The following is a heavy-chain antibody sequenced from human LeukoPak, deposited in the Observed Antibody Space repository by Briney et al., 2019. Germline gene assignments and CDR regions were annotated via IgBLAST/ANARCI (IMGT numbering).Heavy chain of an antibody. CDR2: ISWNSGSI. CDR1: GFTFDDYA. Sequence: GGSLRLSCAASGFTFDDYAMHWVRQAPGKGLEWVSGISWNSGSIGYADSVKGRFTISRDNSKNTLYLQMNSLRAEDAAVYYCARRAGAYSHPYDYWGQGTLVTVSS. CDR3: ARRAGAYSHPYDY. J-gene: IGHJ4*02. D-gene: IGHD4/OR15-4a*01. V-gene: IGHV3-9*01.